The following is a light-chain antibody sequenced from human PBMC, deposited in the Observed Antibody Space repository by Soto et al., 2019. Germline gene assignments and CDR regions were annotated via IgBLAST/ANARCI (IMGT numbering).Light chain of an antibody. CDR1: QSVTSN. Sequence: EIVMTQSPATPSVSPGERGTLSCRASQSVTSNLAWYQHTPGQSPRLLISGASSGATGLPSRFSGSGSGTDFTLTINSLQSEDAAVYYCQQYHHWPVTFGGGTKVDIK. CDR3: QQYHHWPVT. V-gene: IGKV3-15*01. J-gene: IGKJ4*01. CDR2: GAS.